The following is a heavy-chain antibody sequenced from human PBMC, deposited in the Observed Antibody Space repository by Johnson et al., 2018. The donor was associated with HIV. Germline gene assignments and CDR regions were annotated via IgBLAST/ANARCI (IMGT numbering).Heavy chain of an antibody. D-gene: IGHD1-26*01. CDR3: ARGSYDGDAFDI. J-gene: IGHJ3*02. V-gene: IGHV3-30*14. CDR2: ISYDGSNK. Sequence: SGGGVVQPGRSLRLSCAASGFTFSSYAMHWVRQAPGKGLEWVAVISYDGSNKYYADSVKGRFTISRENAKNSLYLQVNSLRAGDTALYYCARGSYDGDAFDIWGQGTMVTVSS. CDR1: GFTFSSYA.